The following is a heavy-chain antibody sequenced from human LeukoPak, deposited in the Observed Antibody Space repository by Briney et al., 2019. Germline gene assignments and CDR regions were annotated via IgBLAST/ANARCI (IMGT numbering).Heavy chain of an antibody. V-gene: IGHV1-18*01. Sequence: GASVKVSCKASGYTFIGYGISWVRQAPGQGLEWMGWISAYNGNTNYAQKFQGRVTMTTDTSTSTAYMELRSLKFDDTAVYYCVRGRKLYSSGWYVEDDYWGQGTLVTVSS. CDR2: ISAYNGNT. CDR1: GYTFIGYG. CDR3: VRGRKLYSSGWYVEDDY. J-gene: IGHJ4*02. D-gene: IGHD6-19*01.